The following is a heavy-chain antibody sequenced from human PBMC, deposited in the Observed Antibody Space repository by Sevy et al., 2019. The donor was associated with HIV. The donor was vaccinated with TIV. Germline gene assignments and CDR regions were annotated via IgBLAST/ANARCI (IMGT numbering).Heavy chain of an antibody. CDR1: GGSISSGDYY. Sequence: SETLSLTCTVSGGSISSGDYYWSWIRQPPGKGLEWIGYIYYSGSTYYNPSLKSRVTISVDTSKNQFSLKLSSVTAADTAVYYCARDGSVYYYYGMDVWGQGTTVTVSS. CDR3: ARDGSVYYYYGMDV. J-gene: IGHJ6*02. CDR2: IYYSGST. V-gene: IGHV4-30-4*01.